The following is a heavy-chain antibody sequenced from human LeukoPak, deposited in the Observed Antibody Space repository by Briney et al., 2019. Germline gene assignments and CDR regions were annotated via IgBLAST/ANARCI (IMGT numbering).Heavy chain of an antibody. D-gene: IGHD6-19*01. Sequence: SETLSLTCTVSGYSISSGYYWGWIRQPPGKGLEWIGSIYHSGSTYYNPSLKSRVTISVDTSKNQFSLKLSSVTAADTAVYYCAREGSSGWYYFDYWGQGTLVTVSS. CDR3: AREGSSGWYYFDY. CDR2: IYHSGST. J-gene: IGHJ4*02. V-gene: IGHV4-38-2*02. CDR1: GYSISSGYY.